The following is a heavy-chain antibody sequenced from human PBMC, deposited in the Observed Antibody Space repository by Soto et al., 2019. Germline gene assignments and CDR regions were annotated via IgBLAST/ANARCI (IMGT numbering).Heavy chain of an antibody. Sequence: GGSLRLSCAASGFTFSSYGMHWVRQAPGKGLEWVAVISYDGSNKYYADSVKGRFTISRDNSKNTLYLQMNSLRAEDTAVYYCASGFGYSYGLFDYWGQGTLVTVSS. D-gene: IGHD5-18*01. J-gene: IGHJ4*02. V-gene: IGHV3-30*03. CDR1: GFTFSSYG. CDR2: ISYDGSNK. CDR3: ASGFGYSYGLFDY.